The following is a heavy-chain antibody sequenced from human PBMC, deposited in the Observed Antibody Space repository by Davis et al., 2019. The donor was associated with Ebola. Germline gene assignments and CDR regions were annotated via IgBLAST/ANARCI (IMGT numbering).Heavy chain of an antibody. CDR3: ARTYYYDSSGYHGLGY. CDR1: VGSFSDYY. V-gene: IGHV4-34*01. D-gene: IGHD3-22*01. J-gene: IGHJ4*02. Sequence: SETLSLTCAVYVGSFSDYYWSWIRQPPGKGLEWIGEINHSGSTNYNPSLKSRVTISVDTSKNQFSLKLSSVTAADTAVYYCARTYYYDSSGYHGLGYWGQGTLVTVSS. CDR2: INHSGST.